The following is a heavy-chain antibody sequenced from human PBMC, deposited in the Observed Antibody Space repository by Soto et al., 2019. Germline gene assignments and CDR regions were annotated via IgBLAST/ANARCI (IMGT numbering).Heavy chain of an antibody. Sequence: GGSLRLCCAASGFTFSSYAMSWVRQAPGKGLEWVSAISGGGGSTYYADSVKGRFTISRDNSKNTLYLQMNSLRAEDTSVYYCAKDPAGTTALDGMDVWGQGTTVTGSS. V-gene: IGHV3-23*01. CDR3: AKDPAGTTALDGMDV. CDR2: ISGGGGST. D-gene: IGHD1-1*01. CDR1: GFTFSSYA. J-gene: IGHJ6*02.